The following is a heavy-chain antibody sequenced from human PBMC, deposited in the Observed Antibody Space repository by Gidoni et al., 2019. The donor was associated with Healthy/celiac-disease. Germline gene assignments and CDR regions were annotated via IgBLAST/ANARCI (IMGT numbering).Heavy chain of an antibody. CDR1: GFTFSSYG. Sequence: QVQLVESGGGVVQPGRSLRLSCAASGFTFSSYGMHWVRQAPGKGLEWVAVISYDGSNKYYADSVKGRFTISRDNSKNTLYLQMNSPRAEDTAVYYCAKVGPGRWELIDYWGQGTLVTVSS. CDR2: ISYDGSNK. D-gene: IGHD1-26*01. J-gene: IGHJ4*02. CDR3: AKVGPGRWELIDY. V-gene: IGHV3-30*18.